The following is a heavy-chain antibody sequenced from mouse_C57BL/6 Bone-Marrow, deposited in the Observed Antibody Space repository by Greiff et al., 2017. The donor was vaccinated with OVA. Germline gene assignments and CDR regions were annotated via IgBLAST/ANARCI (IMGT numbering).Heavy chain of an antibody. Sequence: VKLQESGAELARPGASVKLSCKASGYTFTSYGISWVKQRTGQGLEWIGEIYPRSGNTYYNEKFKGKATLTADKSSSTAYMELRSLTSEDSAVYFCAPRGRYYAMDYWGQGTSVTVSS. J-gene: IGHJ4*01. CDR2: IYPRSGNT. CDR1: GYTFTSYG. V-gene: IGHV1-81*01. CDR3: APRGRYYAMDY.